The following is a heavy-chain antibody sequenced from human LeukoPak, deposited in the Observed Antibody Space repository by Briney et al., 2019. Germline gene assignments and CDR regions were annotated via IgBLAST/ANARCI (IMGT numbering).Heavy chain of an antibody. J-gene: IGHJ6*02. V-gene: IGHV7-4-1*02. CDR3: ARERLQEGFNYYGMDV. CDR1: GYTFTSYG. Sequence: ASVKVSCKASGYTFTSYGISWVRQAPGQGLEWMGWINTNTGNPTYAQGFTGRFVFSLDTSVSTAYLQISSLKAEDTAVYYCARERLQEGFNYYGMDVWGQGTTVTVSS. D-gene: IGHD1-1*01. CDR2: INTNTGNP.